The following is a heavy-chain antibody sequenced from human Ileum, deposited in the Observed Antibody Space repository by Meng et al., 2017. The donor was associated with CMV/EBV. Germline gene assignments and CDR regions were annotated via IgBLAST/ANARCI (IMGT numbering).Heavy chain of an antibody. Sequence: SETLSLTCAAYGGSFSGYYWSWIRQPPGKGLEWIGEINHSGSTNYNPSPKSRVTISVDTSKNQFSLKLSSVTAADTAVYYCAREGRYSYLVGNAATAWFDPWGQGTLVTVSS. CDR2: INHSGST. V-gene: IGHV4-34*01. D-gene: IGHD5-18*01. J-gene: IGHJ5*02. CDR1: GGSFSGYY. CDR3: AREGRYSYLVGNAATAWFDP.